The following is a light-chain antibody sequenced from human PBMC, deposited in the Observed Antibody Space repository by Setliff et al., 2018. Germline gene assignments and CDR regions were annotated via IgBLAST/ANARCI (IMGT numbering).Light chain of an antibody. CDR1: SSNIGTGYD. J-gene: IGLJ1*01. CDR3: QSYDAGLSADV. V-gene: IGLV1-40*01. CDR2: DTN. Sequence: QSALTQPPSVSGAPGQRVTISCTGSSSNIGTGYDVHWYQQLPGTALKLLIFDTNNRPSGVPDRFSGSKSGTSASLAITGLQADDEADYYCQSYDAGLSADVFGPGTKVTVL.